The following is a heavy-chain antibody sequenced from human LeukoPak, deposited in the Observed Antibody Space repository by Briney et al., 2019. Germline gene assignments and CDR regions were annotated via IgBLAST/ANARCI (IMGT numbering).Heavy chain of an antibody. CDR1: GFIFEDYG. Sequence: GGSLRLSCAASGFIFEDYGKHWVRQAPGKGLEWVSGISWNSGSIGYADSLKGRFTISRDNAKNSLYLQMNSLRAEDTALYYCAKVPAHGDYVGGPNWYFDLWGRGTLVTVSS. V-gene: IGHV3-9*01. CDR2: ISWNSGSI. CDR3: AKVPAHGDYVGGPNWYFDL. D-gene: IGHD4-17*01. J-gene: IGHJ2*01.